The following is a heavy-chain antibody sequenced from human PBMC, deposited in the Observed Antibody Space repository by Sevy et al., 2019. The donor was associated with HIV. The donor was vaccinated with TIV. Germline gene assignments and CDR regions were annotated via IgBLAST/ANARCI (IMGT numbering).Heavy chain of an antibody. CDR3: AGDESGSYYYDSSGYYRALTFDI. CDR2: ISAYNGNT. CDR1: GYTFTSYG. D-gene: IGHD3-22*01. V-gene: IGHV1-18*04. Sequence: ASVKVSCKASGYTFTSYGISWVRQAPGQGLEWMGWISAYNGNTNNAQKLQGRVTMTPETSTSKAYMGLRSLRSDDTAMYYCAGDESGSYYYDSSGYYRALTFDIWGQGTMVTVSS. J-gene: IGHJ3*02.